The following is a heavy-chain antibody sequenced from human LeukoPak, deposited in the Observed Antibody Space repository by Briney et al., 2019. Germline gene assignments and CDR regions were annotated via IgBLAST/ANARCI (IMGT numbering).Heavy chain of an antibody. D-gene: IGHD5-18*01. CDR2: ISYDGSNK. CDR1: GFTFSSYA. V-gene: IGHV3-30-3*01. Sequence: GGSLRLSCAASGFTFSSYAMSWVRQAPGKGLEWVAVISYDGSNKYYADSVKGRFTISRDNSKNTLYLQMNSLRAEDTAVYYCVRVWDSYGTGSAFDIWGQGTMVTVSS. CDR3: VRVWDSYGTGSAFDI. J-gene: IGHJ3*02.